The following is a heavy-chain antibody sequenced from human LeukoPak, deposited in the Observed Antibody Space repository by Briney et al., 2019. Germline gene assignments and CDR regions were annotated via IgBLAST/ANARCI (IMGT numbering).Heavy chain of an antibody. CDR3: AKSNGYGPIDY. Sequence: PGGSLRLSCAASGFTFSTYIMNWVRQSPGKGLEWIGNIYSSGNTYYNASLKSRVTMYIDTSKNQFSLKLSSVTAADTAMYYCAKSNGYGPIDYWGQGTLVTVSS. J-gene: IGHJ4*02. D-gene: IGHD5-12*01. V-gene: IGHV4-59*04. CDR1: GFTFSTYI. CDR2: IYSSGNT.